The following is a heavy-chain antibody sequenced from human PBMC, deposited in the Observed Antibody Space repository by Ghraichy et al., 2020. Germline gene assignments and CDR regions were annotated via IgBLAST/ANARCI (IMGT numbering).Heavy chain of an antibody. J-gene: IGHJ4*02. CDR1: GFTFSSYW. V-gene: IGHV3-7*03. CDR2: IKQDGSEK. CDR3: ARVEGIVVVQDGSLDY. Sequence: GGSLRLSCAASGFTFSSYWMSWVRQAPGKGLEWVANIKQDGSEKYYVDSVKGRFTISRDNAKNSLYLQMNSLRAEDTAVYYCARVEGIVVVQDGSLDYWGQGTLVTVSS. D-gene: IGHD3-22*01.